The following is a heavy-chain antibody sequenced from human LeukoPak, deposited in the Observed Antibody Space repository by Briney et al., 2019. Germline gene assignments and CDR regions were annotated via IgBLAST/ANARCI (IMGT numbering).Heavy chain of an antibody. D-gene: IGHD6-19*01. Sequence: GVSLRHSCAASGFTFSAYWMHWVRQAPGKGLVRVGRINDVGSDSTYVDSVKGRFTISRDNAKNTLYLQMNNLRAEDTAVYYCAGVKVAGTRSFDYWGQGTLATVSS. CDR3: AGVKVAGTRSFDY. CDR1: GFTFSAYW. CDR2: INDVGSDS. J-gene: IGHJ4*02. V-gene: IGHV3-74*01.